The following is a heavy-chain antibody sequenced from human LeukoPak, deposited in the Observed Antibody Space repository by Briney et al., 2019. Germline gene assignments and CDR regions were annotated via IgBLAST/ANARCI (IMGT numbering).Heavy chain of an antibody. J-gene: IGHJ4*02. CDR3: ARSRGGEQQLIFNY. V-gene: IGHV3-11*01. D-gene: IGHD6-13*01. Sequence: GGSLRLSCAAYAFTFSDYYMTWIRQAPGKGLEWLSYISSSGSTIYYAHSVKGRFTISRDNAKNSLYLQMNSLRAEDTAVYYCARSRGGEQQLIFNYWGQGTLVTVSS. CDR1: AFTFSDYY. CDR2: ISSSGSTI.